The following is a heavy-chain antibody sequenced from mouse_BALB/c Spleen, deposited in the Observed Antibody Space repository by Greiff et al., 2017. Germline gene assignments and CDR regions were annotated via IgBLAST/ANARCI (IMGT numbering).Heavy chain of an antibody. D-gene: IGHD2-10*02. CDR3: ARPYGPNPWFAY. V-gene: IGHV5-17*02. Sequence: DVQLVESGGGLVQPGGSRKLSCAASGFTFSSFGMHWVRQAPEKGLEWVAYISSGSSTIYYADTVKGRFTISRDNPKNTLFLQMTSLRSEDTAMYYCARPYGPNPWFAYWGQGTLVTVSA. J-gene: IGHJ3*01. CDR1: GFTFSSFG. CDR2: ISSGSSTI.